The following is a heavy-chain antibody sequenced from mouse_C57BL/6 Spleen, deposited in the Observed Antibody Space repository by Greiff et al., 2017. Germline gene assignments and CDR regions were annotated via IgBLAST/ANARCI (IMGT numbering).Heavy chain of an antibody. CDR2: IDPSDSYT. CDR3: ARSDYDGPLGC. J-gene: IGHJ2*01. Sequence: VQLQQPGAELVMPGASVKLSCKASGYTFTSYWMHWVKQRPGQGLEWIGEIDPSDSYTNYNQKFKGKSTLTVDKSSSTAYMQLSSLTSEDSAVYYCARSDYDGPLGCWGKGTTLTVAS. V-gene: IGHV1-69*01. CDR1: GYTFTSYW. D-gene: IGHD2-3*01.